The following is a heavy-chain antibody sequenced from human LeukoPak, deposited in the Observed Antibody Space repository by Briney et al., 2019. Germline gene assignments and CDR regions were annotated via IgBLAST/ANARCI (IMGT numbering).Heavy chain of an antibody. V-gene: IGHV4-59*01. CDR3: ARETSTYYYGSGKNYMDV. J-gene: IGHJ6*03. CDR2: ISDSGST. CDR1: GGHISGFY. D-gene: IGHD3-10*01. Sequence: SETLSLTCTVSGGHISGFYWSWIRQFPGKGLDWIGYISDSGSTDYNPSLKSRVTISVDISKNQFSLNLRSMTAADTAVYYCARETSTYYYGSGKNYMDVWGKGTTVTVSS.